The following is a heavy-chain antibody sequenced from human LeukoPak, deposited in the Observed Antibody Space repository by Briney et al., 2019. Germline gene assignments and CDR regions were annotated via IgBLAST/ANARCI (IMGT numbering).Heavy chain of an antibody. V-gene: IGHV5-51*01. J-gene: IGHJ4*02. CDR2: IYPGDSDT. CDR3: ARGGYSGYDLSYFDY. CDR1: GYSFTSYW. D-gene: IGHD5-12*01. Sequence: GESLKISCKGSGYSFTSYWIGWVRQMPGKGLEWMGIIYPGDSDTRYSPSFQGQVTISADKSISTAYLQWSSLKASDTAMYYCARGGYSGYDLSYFDYWGQGTLVTVSS.